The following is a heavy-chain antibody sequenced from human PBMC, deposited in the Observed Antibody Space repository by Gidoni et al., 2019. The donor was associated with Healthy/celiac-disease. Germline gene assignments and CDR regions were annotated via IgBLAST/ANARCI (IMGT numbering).Heavy chain of an antibody. J-gene: IGHJ4*02. V-gene: IGHV3-23*01. CDR2: ISGSGGST. D-gene: IGHD3-9*01. CDR3: AKDNILTGYWYYFDY. CDR1: GFTFSSYA. Sequence: EVQLLESGGGLVQPGGSLRLSCSASGFTFSSYAMSWVRQAPGKGLEWVSAISGSGGSTYYADSVKGRFTISRDNSKNTLYLQMNSLRAEDTAVYYCAKDNILTGYWYYFDYWGQGTLVTVSS.